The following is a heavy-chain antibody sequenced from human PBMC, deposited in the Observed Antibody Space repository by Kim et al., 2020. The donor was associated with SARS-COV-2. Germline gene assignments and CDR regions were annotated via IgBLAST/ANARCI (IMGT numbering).Heavy chain of an antibody. CDR1: GGSISSYY. D-gene: IGHD6-6*01. V-gene: IGHV4-59*01. CDR3: ARDVGYSSSSDYYYGMDV. CDR2: IYYSGST. Sequence: SETLSLTCTVSGGSISSYYWSWIRQPPGKGLEWIGYIYYSGSTNYNPSLKSRVTISVDTSKNQFSLKLSSVTAADTAVYYCARDVGYSSSSDYYYGMDV. J-gene: IGHJ6*01.